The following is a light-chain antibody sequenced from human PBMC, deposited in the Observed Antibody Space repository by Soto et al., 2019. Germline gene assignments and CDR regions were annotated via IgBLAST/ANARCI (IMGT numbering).Light chain of an antibody. V-gene: IGKV3-15*01. Sequence: EIVMTQSPATLSVSPGERATLSCRASQSVSSNLAWYQQKPGQAPRLLIYDASTRATAIPVRFSGSGSGTEFTLTISSLQSEDVAVYYCQQYNNWPPKYTFGQGTKLEIK. CDR3: QQYNNWPPKYT. CDR2: DAS. J-gene: IGKJ2*01. CDR1: QSVSSN.